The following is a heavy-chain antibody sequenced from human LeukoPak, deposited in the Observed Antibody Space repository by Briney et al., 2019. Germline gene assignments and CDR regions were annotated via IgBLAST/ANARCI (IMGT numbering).Heavy chain of an antibody. Sequence: SETLSLTCAVSGASSSGHYWSWIRQPPGKGREWIGEISHTVTTKYNPSLMSRSTISVDTSSNRFCLTMPSVTAEHTAVYSCPTAVFVVVPGVLAWGPKDLRTPGWFEPWGQGTLVTVSS. CDR3: PTAVFVVVPGVLAWGPKDLRTPGWFEP. D-gene: IGHD2-2*01. J-gene: IGHJ5*02. CDR2: ISHTVTT. V-gene: IGHV4-34*01. CDR1: GASSSGHY.